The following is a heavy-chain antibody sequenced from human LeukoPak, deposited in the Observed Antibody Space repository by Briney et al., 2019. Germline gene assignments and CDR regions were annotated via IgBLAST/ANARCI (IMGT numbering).Heavy chain of an antibody. V-gene: IGHV3-23*01. J-gene: IGHJ4*02. CDR1: GFTFGDYA. D-gene: IGHD4-23*01. Sequence: GGSLRLSCTASGFTFGDYAMSWFRQAPGKGLEWVSSINGSGGRTYYADSVKGRFTISRDNSKNTLYLQMNSLRAEDTAVYYCAIGPGGLFDYWGQGTLVTVSS. CDR2: INGSGGRT. CDR3: AIGPGGLFDY.